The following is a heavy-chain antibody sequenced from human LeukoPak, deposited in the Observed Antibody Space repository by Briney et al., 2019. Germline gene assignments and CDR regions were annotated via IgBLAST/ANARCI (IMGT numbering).Heavy chain of an antibody. V-gene: IGHV4-30-2*01. CDR2: IYHSGST. CDR3: ARVGREGYFDY. CDR1: GGSISSGGYS. J-gene: IGHJ4*02. Sequence: PSQTLSLTCAVSGGSISSGGYSWSWIRQPPGKGLEWIGYIYHSGSTYYNPSLKSRVTISVDRSKNQFSLKLSSVTAADTAVYYCARVGREGYFDYWGQGTLVTVSS. D-gene: IGHD1-26*01.